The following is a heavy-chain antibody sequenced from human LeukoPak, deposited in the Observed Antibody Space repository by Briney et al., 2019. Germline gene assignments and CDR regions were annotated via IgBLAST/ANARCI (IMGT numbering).Heavy chain of an antibody. D-gene: IGHD2-8*01. Sequence: GGSLRLSCAASGFTFSSYGMHWVRQAPGKGLEWVAVISYDGSNKYYADSVKGRFTISRDNSKNTLYLQMNSLRAEDTAVYYCAKDAETGYATDYWGQGTLVTFSS. CDR2: ISYDGSNK. J-gene: IGHJ4*02. CDR3: AKDAETGYATDY. V-gene: IGHV3-30*18. CDR1: GFTFSSYG.